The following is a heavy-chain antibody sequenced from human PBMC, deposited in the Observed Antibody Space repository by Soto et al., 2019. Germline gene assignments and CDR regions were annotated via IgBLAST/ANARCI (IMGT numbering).Heavy chain of an antibody. Sequence: QVQLVESGGGVVQPGRSLRLSCAASGFTFSSYAMHWVRQAPGKGLEWVAVISYDGRNKYYADSVKGRFTISRDNSKNTLYLQMNSLRAEDTAVYYCAREGWNFFDYWGQGTLVTVSS. J-gene: IGHJ4*02. CDR2: ISYDGRNK. V-gene: IGHV3-30-3*01. CDR3: AREGWNFFDY. CDR1: GFTFSSYA. D-gene: IGHD2-15*01.